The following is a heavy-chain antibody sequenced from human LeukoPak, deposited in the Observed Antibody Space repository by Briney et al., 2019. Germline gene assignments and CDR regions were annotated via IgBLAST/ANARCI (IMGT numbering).Heavy chain of an antibody. D-gene: IGHD2-15*01. CDR1: GGSISSYY. CDR3: ARQGTNLGYCSGGSCYIDY. Sequence: SETLSLTCTVSGGSISSYYWSWIRQSPGKGLEWIGYIYYSGSTNYNPSLKSRVTISVDTSKNQFSLKLSSVTAADTAVYYCARQGTNLGYCSGGSCYIDYWGQGTLVTVSS. V-gene: IGHV4-59*08. CDR2: IYYSGST. J-gene: IGHJ4*02.